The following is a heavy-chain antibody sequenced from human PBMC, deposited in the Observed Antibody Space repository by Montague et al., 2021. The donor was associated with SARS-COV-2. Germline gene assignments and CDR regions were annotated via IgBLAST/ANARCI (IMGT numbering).Heavy chain of an antibody. CDR2: ISHEGSYK. CDR1: GFTFSSYA. J-gene: IGHJ6*02. Sequence: SLRLSCAASGFTFSSYALHWVRQAPGKGLEWVADISHEGSYKYYADSVKGRFTTSRDNSKNTLYLDMNSLRAEDAALYYCARDLESTGYFDPYYYHGMDVWGQGTTVTVSS. CDR3: ARDLESTGYFDPYYYHGMDV. D-gene: IGHD3-9*01. V-gene: IGHV3-30*04.